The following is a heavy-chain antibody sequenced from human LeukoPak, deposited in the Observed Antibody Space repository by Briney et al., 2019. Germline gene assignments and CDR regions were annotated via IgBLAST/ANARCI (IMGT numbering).Heavy chain of an antibody. CDR1: GFSVSSYE. Sequence: GGSLRLSCVASGFSVSSYEMNWVRQAPGKGLEWISFIASDGSIEYADSVKGRFTLSRDNAKNLLYLHMNSLRGEDTAVYCCARGRLWFGELSDTNFDYWGQGTLVTVSS. D-gene: IGHD3-10*01. J-gene: IGHJ4*02. V-gene: IGHV3-48*03. CDR2: IASDGSI. CDR3: ARGRLWFGELSDTNFDY.